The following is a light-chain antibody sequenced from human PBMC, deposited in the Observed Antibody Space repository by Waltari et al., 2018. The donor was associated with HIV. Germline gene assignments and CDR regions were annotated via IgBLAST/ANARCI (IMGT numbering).Light chain of an antibody. CDR2: QVT. V-gene: IGLV2-8*01. Sequence: QSALTQPPSASGSPGQSVTISCTGTSRDVRAYNYVSWYQQHPGKAPKLIIYQVTKRPSGVPDRFSGSKSGNTASLTVSGLQAEDEADYYCSSYVGSNTFYVFGTGTKVTVL. CDR1: SRDVRAYNY. CDR3: SSYVGSNTFYV. J-gene: IGLJ1*01.